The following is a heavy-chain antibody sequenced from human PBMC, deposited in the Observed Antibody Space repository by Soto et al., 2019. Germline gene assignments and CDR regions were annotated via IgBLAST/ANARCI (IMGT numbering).Heavy chain of an antibody. CDR1: GFTFSSYS. CDR3: ARPEYSSSSYGMDV. J-gene: IGHJ6*02. CDR2: ISSSSSTI. D-gene: IGHD6-6*01. Sequence: EVQLVESGGGLVQPGGSLRLSCAASGFTFSSYSMNWVRQAPGKGLEWVSYISSSSSTIYYADSVKGRFTISRDNDKHSLYLQMNSLRDEDTAVYYCARPEYSSSSYGMDVWGQGTTVTVSS. V-gene: IGHV3-48*02.